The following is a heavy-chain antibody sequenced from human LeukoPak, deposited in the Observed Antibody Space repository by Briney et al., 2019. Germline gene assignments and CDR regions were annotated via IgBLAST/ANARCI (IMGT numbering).Heavy chain of an antibody. CDR1: GFTFSSYW. V-gene: IGHV3-7*03. J-gene: IGHJ3*02. CDR3: ARDGNYYDSSGYYYDAFDI. CDR2: INQDGSEK. Sequence: GGSLRLSCAASGFTFSSYWMSWVRQAPGKGLEWVAYINQDGSEKNYADSVKGRFTISRDNAKNSLYLQMNSLRAEDTAVYYCARDGNYYDSSGYYYDAFDIWGQGTMVTVSS. D-gene: IGHD3-22*01.